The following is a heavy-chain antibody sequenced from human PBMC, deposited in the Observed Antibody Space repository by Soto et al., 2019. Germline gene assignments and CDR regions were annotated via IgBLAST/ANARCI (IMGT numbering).Heavy chain of an antibody. CDR2: INPNSGGT. Sequence: ASVKVSCKASGYTFTGYYMHWVRQAPGQGLEWMGWINPNSGGTNYAQKFQGWVTMTRDTSISTAYMELSRLRSDDTAVYYCARGREMPGIAAAGTDYYYGMDVWGQGTKVTVSS. J-gene: IGHJ6*02. V-gene: IGHV1-2*04. D-gene: IGHD6-13*01. CDR1: GYTFTGYY. CDR3: ARGREMPGIAAAGTDYYYGMDV.